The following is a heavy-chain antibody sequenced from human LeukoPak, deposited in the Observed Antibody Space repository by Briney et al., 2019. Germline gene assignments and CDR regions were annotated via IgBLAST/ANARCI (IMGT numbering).Heavy chain of an antibody. CDR3: ASPPRGGSGYNLDY. Sequence: ASVKVSCKASGYTFTSYGISWVRQAPGQGLEWMGWINPNSGGTNYAQKFQGRVTMTRDTSISTAYMELSRLRSDDTAVYYCASPPRGGSGYNLDYGGQGPLVTVPS. CDR2: INPNSGGT. CDR1: GYTFTSYG. D-gene: IGHD3-22*01. V-gene: IGHV1-2*02. J-gene: IGHJ4*02.